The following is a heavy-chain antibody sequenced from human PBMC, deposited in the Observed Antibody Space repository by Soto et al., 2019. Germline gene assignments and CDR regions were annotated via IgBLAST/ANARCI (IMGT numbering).Heavy chain of an antibody. D-gene: IGHD3-16*01. CDR1: GYTFTSYG. CDR3: AGILATVGTLFYYYYGMDV. V-gene: IGHV1-18*04. CDR2: ISAYNGNT. Sequence: QVQLVQSGAEVKKPGASVKVSCKASGYTFTSYGISWVRQAPGQGLEWMGWISAYNGNTNYAQKLQGRVTMTTDTSTSRADKEVRSLRSADAAVYYYAGILATVGTLFYYYYGMDVWGQGTTVTVSS. J-gene: IGHJ6*02.